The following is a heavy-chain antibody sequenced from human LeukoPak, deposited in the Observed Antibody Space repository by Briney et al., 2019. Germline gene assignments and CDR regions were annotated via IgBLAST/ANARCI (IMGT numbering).Heavy chain of an antibody. V-gene: IGHV1-69*06. Sequence: ASVKVSCKASGGTFSSYAISWVRQAPGQGLEWMGGIIPIFGTANYAQKFQGRVTITADKSTSTAYMELSSLRSEDTAVYYCARSRYYDILTGYSEYYYYMDVWGKGTTVTISS. J-gene: IGHJ6*03. CDR2: IIPIFGTA. CDR3: ARSRYYDILTGYSEYYYYMDV. D-gene: IGHD3-9*01. CDR1: GGTFSSYA.